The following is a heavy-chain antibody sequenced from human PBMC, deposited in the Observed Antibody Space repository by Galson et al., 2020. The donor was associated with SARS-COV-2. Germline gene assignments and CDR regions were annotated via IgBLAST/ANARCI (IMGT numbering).Heavy chain of an antibody. D-gene: IGHD3-3*01. V-gene: IGHV1-69*10. CDR1: GGTFSSYA. J-gene: IGHJ4*02. Sequence: SVTVSCKASGGTFSSYAISWVRQAPGQGREWMGGIIPILGIANYAQKFQGRVTITADKSTSTAYMELSSLRSEDTAVYYCARVKMSEDFWSGYYIDYWGQGTLVTVSS. CDR3: ARVKMSEDFWSGYYIDY. CDR2: IIPILGIA.